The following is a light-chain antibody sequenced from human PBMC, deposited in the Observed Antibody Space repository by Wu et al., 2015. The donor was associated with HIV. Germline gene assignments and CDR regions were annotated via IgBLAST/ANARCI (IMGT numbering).Light chain of an antibody. CDR2: GAS. CDR3: QQYGRSPSWT. V-gene: IGKV3-20*01. J-gene: IGKJ1*01. CDR1: QSVSSTY. Sequence: EIVLTQSPGTLSLSPGERATLSCRASQSVSSTYLAWYQQKPGQAPRLLIYGASNRATGIPARFSGSGSGTDFTLTISRLEPEDFAVYYCQQYGRSPSWTFGQGTKVEIK.